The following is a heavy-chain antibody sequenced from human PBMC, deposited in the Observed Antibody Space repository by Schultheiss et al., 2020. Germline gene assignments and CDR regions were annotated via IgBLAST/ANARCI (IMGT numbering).Heavy chain of an antibody. D-gene: IGHD2-2*01. CDR1: GYTFTSYY. CDR3: ARDRVSFALGGGIVVAGARGVDP. CDR2: INPSGGST. Sequence: ASVKVSCKASGYTFTSYYMHWVRQAPGQGLEWMGIINPSGGSTSYAQKFQGRVTMTRDTSTSTVYMELSSLRSEDTAVYYCARDRVSFALGGGIVVAGARGVDPWGKGTLVTVPS. V-gene: IGHV1-46*01. J-gene: IGHJ5*02.